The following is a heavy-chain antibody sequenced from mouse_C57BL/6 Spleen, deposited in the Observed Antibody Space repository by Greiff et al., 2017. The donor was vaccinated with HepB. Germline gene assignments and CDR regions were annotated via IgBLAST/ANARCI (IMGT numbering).Heavy chain of an antibody. CDR2: ISSGGDYI. CDR3: TREGDGSSPYWYFDV. Sequence: EVKLVESGEGLVKPGGSLKLSCAASGFTFSSYAMSWVRQTPEKRLEWVAYISSGGDYIYYADTVKGRFTISRDNARNTLYLQMSSLKAEDTAMYYCTREGDGSSPYWYFDVWGTGTTVTVSS. D-gene: IGHD1-1*01. V-gene: IGHV5-9-1*02. J-gene: IGHJ1*03. CDR1: GFTFSSYA.